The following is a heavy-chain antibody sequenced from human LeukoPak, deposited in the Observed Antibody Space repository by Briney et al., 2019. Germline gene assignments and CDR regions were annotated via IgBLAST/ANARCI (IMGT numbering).Heavy chain of an antibody. J-gene: IGHJ5*02. V-gene: IGHV4-59*01. CDR2: IFYSGST. CDR1: GGSISTYY. D-gene: IGHD2-8*01. Sequence: PSETLSLTCTVSGGSISTYYWSWIRQPPGKGLEWIGYIFYSGSTNYNPSLKSRVTISVDTSKNQFSLKLSSVTAADTAVYYCARVYCPNGVCYNSRGWFDPWGQGTLVTVYS. CDR3: ARVYCPNGVCYNSRGWFDP.